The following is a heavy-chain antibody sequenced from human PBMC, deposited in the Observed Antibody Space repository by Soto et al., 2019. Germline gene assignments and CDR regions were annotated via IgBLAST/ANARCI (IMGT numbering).Heavy chain of an antibody. CDR2: ISAYNGNT. D-gene: IGHD3-3*01. CDR3: AVTQGNFWSNEAGVY. Sequence: ASVKVSCKASGYTFTSYGISWVRQAPGQGLEWMGWISAYNGNTNYAQKLQGRVTMTTDTSTSTAYMGLRSLGSDDTAVYYCAVTQGNFWSNEAGVYWGQGTLVTVSS. CDR1: GYTFTSYG. V-gene: IGHV1-18*01. J-gene: IGHJ4*02.